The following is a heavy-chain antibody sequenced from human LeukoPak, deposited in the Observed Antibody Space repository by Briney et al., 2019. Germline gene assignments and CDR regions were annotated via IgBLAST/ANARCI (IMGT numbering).Heavy chain of an antibody. Sequence: GRSLRLSCAASGFTFDDYAMHWVRQAPGKGLEWVSGISWNSGSIGYADSVKGRFTISRDNAKNSLYLQMNSLRAEDTALYYCAKSCSSTSCPIDYWGQGTLVTISS. J-gene: IGHJ4*02. CDR3: AKSCSSTSCPIDY. CDR2: ISWNSGSI. V-gene: IGHV3-9*01. D-gene: IGHD2-2*01. CDR1: GFTFDDYA.